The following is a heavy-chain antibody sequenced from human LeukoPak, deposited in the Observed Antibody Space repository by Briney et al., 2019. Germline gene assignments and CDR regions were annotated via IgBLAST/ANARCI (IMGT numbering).Heavy chain of an antibody. Sequence: GGSLRLSCEASGFTFSSYWMSWVRQAPGKGLEWVANIKQDGSEKYYVDSVKGRFTISRDNAKNSLYLQMNSLRAEDTAVYYCARDLGDSSSYYYYYYGMDVWGQGTTVTVSS. CDR3: ARDLGDSSSYYYYYYGMDV. J-gene: IGHJ6*02. CDR1: GFTFSSYW. D-gene: IGHD6-13*01. V-gene: IGHV3-7*01. CDR2: IKQDGSEK.